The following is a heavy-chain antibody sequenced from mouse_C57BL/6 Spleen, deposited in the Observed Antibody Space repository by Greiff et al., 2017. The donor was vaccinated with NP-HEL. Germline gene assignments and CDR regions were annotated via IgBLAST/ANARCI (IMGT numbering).Heavy chain of an antibody. CDR3: TTYGYGGFAY. D-gene: IGHD2-2*01. CDR1: GFNIKDDY. J-gene: IGHJ3*01. CDR2: IDPENGDT. V-gene: IGHV14-4*01. Sequence: EVQLQQSGAELVRPGASVKLSCKASGFNIKDDYMHWVKQRPEQGLEWIGWIDPENGDTEYASKFKGKATLTADTSSNTAYLQLSSLTSEDTAVYNCTTYGYGGFAYWGQGTLVTVSA.